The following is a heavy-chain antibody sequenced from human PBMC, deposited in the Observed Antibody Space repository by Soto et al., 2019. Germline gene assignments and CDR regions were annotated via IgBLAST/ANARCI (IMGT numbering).Heavy chain of an antibody. Sequence: QVQLQESGPGLVKPAQTLSLTCTVSGGSISSGGYYWSWIRQHPGKGLEWIGYIYYSGSTYYNPSLMSRVTISVDTSKNQFSLTLGSVTAADTAVYYCARAPDYYDSSGYYEGSFDYWGQGPLVTVSS. CDR2: IYYSGST. J-gene: IGHJ4*02. V-gene: IGHV4-31*03. CDR3: ARAPDYYDSSGYYEGSFDY. D-gene: IGHD3-22*01. CDR1: GGSISSGGYY.